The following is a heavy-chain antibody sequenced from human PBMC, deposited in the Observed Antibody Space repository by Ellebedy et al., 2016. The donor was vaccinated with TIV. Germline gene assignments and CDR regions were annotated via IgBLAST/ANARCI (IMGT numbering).Heavy chain of an antibody. Sequence: PGGSLRLSCAAAGFTVSSQYIRWVRQAPGKGLEWVSVVYSGGSRHYADSGKGRFTISRDNSNNTLYLQMDSLRAEDTAIYYCSSTDPYSSTLDVWGRGTTVTVSS. CDR3: SSTDPYSSTLDV. CDR2: VYSGGSR. V-gene: IGHV3-53*01. D-gene: IGHD6-13*01. CDR1: GFTVSSQY. J-gene: IGHJ6*02.